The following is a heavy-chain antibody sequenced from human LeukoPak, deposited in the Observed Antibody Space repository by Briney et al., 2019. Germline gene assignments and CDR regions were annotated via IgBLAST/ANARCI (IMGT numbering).Heavy chain of an antibody. D-gene: IGHD3-3*01. CDR3: AREGSRYYDFWSGLPC. V-gene: IGHV3-33*01. Sequence: PGRSLRLSCAASGFTFSSYGMHWVRQAPGKGLEWVAVIWYDGSNKYYADSVKGRFTISRDNSKDTLYLQMNSLRAEDTAVYYCAREGSRYYDFWSGLPCWGQGTLVTVSS. CDR1: GFTFSSYG. CDR2: IWYDGSNK. J-gene: IGHJ4*02.